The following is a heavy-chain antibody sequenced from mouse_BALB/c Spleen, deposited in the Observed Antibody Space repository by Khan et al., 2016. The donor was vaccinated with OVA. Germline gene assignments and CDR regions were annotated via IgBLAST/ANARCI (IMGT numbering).Heavy chain of an antibody. Sequence: VQLKESGPELMKPGASVKISCKASGYSFNSYYIHWVMQSHGKSLEWIGYIDPFSGGTTYNQKFKGKATLTVDKSSSTAYLHLSNLTSEDSAVYYCTRHDYVAWFTYWGQGTLVTVSA. J-gene: IGHJ3*01. CDR2: IDPFSGGT. V-gene: IGHV1S135*01. CDR3: TRHDYVAWFTY. D-gene: IGHD2-4*01. CDR1: GYSFNSYY.